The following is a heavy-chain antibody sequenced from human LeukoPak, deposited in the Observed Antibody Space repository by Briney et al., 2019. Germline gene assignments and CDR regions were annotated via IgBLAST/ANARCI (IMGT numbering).Heavy chain of an antibody. D-gene: IGHD6-19*01. Sequence: ASVKVSCKASGYTFTSYGISWVRQAPGQGLEWMGWISAYNGNTNYAQKLQGRVTMTTDTSTSTAYMELRSLRSDDTAVYYCASWWYSSGWYDGDYWGQGTLVTVSS. V-gene: IGHV1-18*01. CDR2: ISAYNGNT. CDR1: GYTFTSYG. CDR3: ASWWYSSGWYDGDY. J-gene: IGHJ4*02.